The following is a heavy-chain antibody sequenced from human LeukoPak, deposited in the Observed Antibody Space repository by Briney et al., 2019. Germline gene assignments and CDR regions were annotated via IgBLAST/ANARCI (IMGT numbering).Heavy chain of an antibody. CDR2: IYYSGST. D-gene: IGHD6-13*01. CDR1: GGSISSSNW. CDR3: ARGAFEAAAGTRDSWAFDI. Sequence: SGTLSLTCAVSGGSISSSNWWSWVRQPPGKGLEWIGSIYYSGSTYYSPSLKSRVTISVDTSKNQFSLKLSSVTAADTAVYYCARGAFEAAAGTRDSWAFDIWGQGTMVTVSS. J-gene: IGHJ3*02. V-gene: IGHV4-4*02.